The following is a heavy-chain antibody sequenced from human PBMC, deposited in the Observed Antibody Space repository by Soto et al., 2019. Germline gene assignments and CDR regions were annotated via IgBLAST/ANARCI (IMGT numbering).Heavy chain of an antibody. D-gene: IGHD5-18*01. J-gene: IGHJ6*02. CDR2: IFYSGST. V-gene: IGHV4-39*01. CDR1: GGSISSSSYY. Sequence: PSETVSLTCTFSGGSISSSSYYWGWIRQPPGKGLEWIGSIFYSGSTYYNPSLKSRVTISVDTSKNQFSLKLSSVTAADTAVYYCACIFSGGYSYGFYYHGMDVWGQGTTVTVSS. CDR3: ACIFSGGYSYGFYYHGMDV.